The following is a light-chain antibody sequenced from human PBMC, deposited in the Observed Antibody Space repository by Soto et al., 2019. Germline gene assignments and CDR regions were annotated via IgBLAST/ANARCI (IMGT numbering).Light chain of an antibody. J-gene: IGLJ2*01. Sequence: QAVLTQPASVSGSPGQSITISCTGTSSDVGDYNYVSWYQQHPGKAPKIMIYDVSHRPSGVSNRFSGSKSANTASLTISRRQAEDEADYYCSSYTSSSTLVFGGGTKLTVL. CDR3: SSYTSSSTLV. V-gene: IGLV2-14*01. CDR1: SSDVGDYNY. CDR2: DVS.